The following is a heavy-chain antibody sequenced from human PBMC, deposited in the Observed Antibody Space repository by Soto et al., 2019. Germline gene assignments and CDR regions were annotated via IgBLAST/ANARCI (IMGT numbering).Heavy chain of an antibody. D-gene: IGHD3-16*01. Sequence: EVQLVESGGGLVQPGGSLRLSCAASGFTFSSYWMHWVRQAPGKGLVWVSRINSDGSSTSYADSVKGRFTISRDNAKNTLYLQMNSLGAEDTAVYYWARAADPSGGGAGYYYYMDVWGKGTTVTVSS. CDR1: GFTFSSYW. CDR3: ARAADPSGGGAGYYYYMDV. V-gene: IGHV3-74*01. CDR2: INSDGSST. J-gene: IGHJ6*03.